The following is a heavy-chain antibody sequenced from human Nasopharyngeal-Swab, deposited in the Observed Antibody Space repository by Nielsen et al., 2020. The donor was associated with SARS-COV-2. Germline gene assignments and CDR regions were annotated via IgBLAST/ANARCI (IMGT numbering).Heavy chain of an antibody. CDR1: GGSFSGYY. Sequence: SETLSLTCTVYGGSFSGYYWSWIRQPPGKGLEWIGEINHSGSTNYNPSLTSRVTISVDTSKNQFSLKLSSVTAADTAVYYCARGDFRQIAASYYFDYWGQGTLVTVSS. D-gene: IGHD6-6*01. V-gene: IGHV4-34*01. J-gene: IGHJ4*02. CDR2: INHSGST. CDR3: ARGDFRQIAASYYFDY.